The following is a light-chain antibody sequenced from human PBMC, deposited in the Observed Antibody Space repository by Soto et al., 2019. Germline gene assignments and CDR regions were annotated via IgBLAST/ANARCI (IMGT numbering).Light chain of an antibody. CDR1: DNIVHW. CDR3: QQTHAVPLT. J-gene: IGKJ5*01. Sequence: DIQMTQSPSTLSASVGDRVAITCRASDNIVHWVAWYQQKPGKAPKLLIYKAANLADEVPSRFSGSGYGTDFTLTINNLHPEDSATYYYQQTHAVPLTFGQGTRLEIK. CDR2: KAA. V-gene: IGKV1-5*03.